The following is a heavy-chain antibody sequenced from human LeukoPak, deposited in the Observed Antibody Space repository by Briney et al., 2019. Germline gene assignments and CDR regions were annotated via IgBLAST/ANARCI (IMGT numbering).Heavy chain of an antibody. D-gene: IGHD3-16*01. V-gene: IGHV3-23*01. CDR3: AKDRGYDYVWGSSAPGY. CDR1: GFTFSSYA. CDR2: ISGSGGST. Sequence: GGSLRLSCAASGFTFSSYAMSWVRQAPGKGLEWVSAISGSGGSTYYADSVKGRFTISRDNSKNTPYLQMNSLRAEDTAVYYCAKDRGYDYVWGSSAPGYWGQGTLVTVSS. J-gene: IGHJ4*02.